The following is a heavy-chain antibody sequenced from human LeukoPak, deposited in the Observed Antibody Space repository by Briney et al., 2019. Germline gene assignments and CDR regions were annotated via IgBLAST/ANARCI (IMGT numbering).Heavy chain of an antibody. Sequence: PGGSLRLSCAASGFTFSTYWMSWVRQAPGKGLEWVANINQDGSERFYVDSVKGRFTISRDNAKNLLYLQMNSLRAEDTAVYYCARDNSYDTFSNFDYWGQGILVTVSS. D-gene: IGHD3-9*01. CDR1: GFTFSTYW. J-gene: IGHJ4*02. CDR2: INQDGSER. V-gene: IGHV3-7*01. CDR3: ARDNSYDTFSNFDY.